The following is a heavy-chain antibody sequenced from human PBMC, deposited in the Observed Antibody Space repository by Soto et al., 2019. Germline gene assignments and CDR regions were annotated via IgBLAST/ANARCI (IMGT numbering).Heavy chain of an antibody. D-gene: IGHD3-10*01. CDR1: GGSFSGSY. J-gene: IGHJ4*02. CDR2: INHSGNT. CDR3: ASGGWFGEYGHYFDY. V-gene: IGHV4-34*01. Sequence: SETLSLTCAVYGGSFSGSYWSWIRQPPGKGLEWVGEINHSGNTNYNPSLKSRVTISLDTSRNQFSLKLSSVTAADTAVYYCASGGWFGEYGHYFDYWGQGTLVTVS.